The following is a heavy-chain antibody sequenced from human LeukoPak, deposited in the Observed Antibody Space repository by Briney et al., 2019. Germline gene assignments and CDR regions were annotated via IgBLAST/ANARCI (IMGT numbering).Heavy chain of an antibody. CDR3: AREGGPYRPLDY. CDR2: VNLQGST. J-gene: IGHJ4*02. CDR1: GGSITSTNY. V-gene: IGHV4-4*02. Sequence: PSGTLSLTCSVSGGSITSTNYWTWVRQPPGKGLEWIGEVNLQGSTTYNPSLMGRVAISVDMSENHLSLQLTSVTAADPAVYYCAREGGPYRPLDYSGQGTLVTASS.